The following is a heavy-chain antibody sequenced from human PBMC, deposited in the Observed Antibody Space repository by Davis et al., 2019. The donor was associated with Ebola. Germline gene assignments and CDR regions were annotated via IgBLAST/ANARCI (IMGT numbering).Heavy chain of an antibody. D-gene: IGHD2-15*01. V-gene: IGHV1-8*01. J-gene: IGHJ6*02. Sequence: AASVKVSCKASGYTFTSYDINWVRQATGQGLEWMGWMNPNSGNTGYAQKFQGRVTMTRNTSISTAYMELSSLRSEDTAVYYCARWLLLSGGYYYYYGTDVWGQGTTVTVSS. CDR2: MNPNSGNT. CDR1: GYTFTSYD. CDR3: ARWLLLSGGYYYYYGTDV.